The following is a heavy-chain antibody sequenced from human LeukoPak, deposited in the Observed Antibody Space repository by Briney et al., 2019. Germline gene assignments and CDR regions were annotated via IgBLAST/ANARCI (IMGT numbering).Heavy chain of an antibody. CDR1: GFTFSSYA. D-gene: IGHD1-26*01. V-gene: IGHV3-23*01. CDR2: ISGSGGSK. Sequence: GGSLRLSCAASGFTFSSYAMSWVRQAPGKRLEWVSDISGSGGSKYYADSVKGRFPISRDNSKNTLYLQINSLRAEDTAVYYCAKDRKWELLRYYFQHWGQGTLVTVSS. J-gene: IGHJ1*01. CDR3: AKDRKWELLRYYFQH.